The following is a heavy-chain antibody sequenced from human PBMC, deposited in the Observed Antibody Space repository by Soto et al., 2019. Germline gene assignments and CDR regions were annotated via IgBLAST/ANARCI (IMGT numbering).Heavy chain of an antibody. CDR2: ISGNGGST. CDR1: GFTFSSYA. CDR3: AKTEDNHWGSYYNDFDY. V-gene: IGHV3-23*01. D-gene: IGHD3-10*01. J-gene: IGHJ4*02. Sequence: EVQLLESGGGLVQPGGSLRLSCADSGFTFSSYAMSWVRQAPGKGLEWVSAISGNGGSTYYADSVKGRFTISRDNSKNTLYLQMNSLRAEDTAVYYSAKTEDNHWGSYYNDFDYWGQGTLVTVSS.